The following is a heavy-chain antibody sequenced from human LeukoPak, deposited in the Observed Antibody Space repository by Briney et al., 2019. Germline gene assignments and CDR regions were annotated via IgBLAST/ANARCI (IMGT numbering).Heavy chain of an antibody. J-gene: IGHJ1*01. D-gene: IGHD6-19*01. Sequence: PGGSLRLSCAASGFTFSNYAMSWVRQAPGKGLEWVANIKQDGSEKYYVDSVKGRFTISRDNAKNSLYLQMNSLRAEDTAVYYCARARGQWLLPEYFQHWGQGTLVTVSS. CDR2: IKQDGSEK. V-gene: IGHV3-7*03. CDR3: ARARGQWLLPEYFQH. CDR1: GFTFSNYA.